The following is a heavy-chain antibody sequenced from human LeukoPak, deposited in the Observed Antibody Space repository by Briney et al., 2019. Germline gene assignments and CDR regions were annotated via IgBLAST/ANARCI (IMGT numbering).Heavy chain of an antibody. V-gene: IGHV3-21*01. J-gene: IGHJ4*02. Sequence: ETLSLTCAVSGGSISSSNWWSWVRQAPGRGLEWLASISISSSVIYYADSVKGRFTISRDNAKNTLFLQMDSLRVEDTGHYYCARDLGARGHWGQGTLVIVSS. CDR3: ARDLGARGH. CDR2: ISISSSVI. CDR1: GGSISSSN. D-gene: IGHD3-16*01.